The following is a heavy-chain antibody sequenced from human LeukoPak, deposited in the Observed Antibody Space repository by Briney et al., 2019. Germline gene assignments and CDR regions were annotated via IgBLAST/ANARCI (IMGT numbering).Heavy chain of an antibody. D-gene: IGHD4-17*01. CDR3: ARGYGDYSGALDI. J-gene: IGHJ3*02. CDR1: GYTFTAYH. V-gene: IGHV1-2*02. Sequence: ASVKVSCKASGYTFTAYHMHWVRQAPGQGLEWMGWINPNSGGTNYAQNFQGRVTLTRDTSISTAYMDLTRLRSDDTAVYYCARGYGDYSGALDIWGQGTVATVSS. CDR2: INPNSGGT.